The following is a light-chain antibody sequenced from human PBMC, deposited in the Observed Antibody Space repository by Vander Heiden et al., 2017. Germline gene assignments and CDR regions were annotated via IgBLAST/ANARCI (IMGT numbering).Light chain of an antibody. V-gene: IGKV3-15*01. CDR3: QQYNNWPLT. CDR2: GAS. Sequence: EIVMTQSPATLSVSPGESATLSCRASQSVSTNLAWYQQKAGQAPRLLIFGASTRATGIPARFSGSGPGTDFTLTISSLQSEDIGVYYCQQYNNWPLTFGGGNRVEIK. J-gene: IGKJ4*01. CDR1: QSVSTN.